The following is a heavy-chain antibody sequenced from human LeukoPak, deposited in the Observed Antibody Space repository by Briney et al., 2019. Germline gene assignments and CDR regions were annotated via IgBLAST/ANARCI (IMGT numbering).Heavy chain of an antibody. CDR2: ISGSGSYI. CDR1: GFTFSSYS. D-gene: IGHD6-6*01. V-gene: IGHV3-21*01. CDR3: AREYSSSSGYYGMDV. J-gene: IGHJ6*02. Sequence: PGGSPRLSCAASGFTFSSYSMNWVRQAPGKGLEWVSSISGSGSYIYYADSVKGRFTISRDNAKNSLYLQMNSLRSEDTAVYYCAREYSSSSGYYGMDVWGQGTTVTVSS.